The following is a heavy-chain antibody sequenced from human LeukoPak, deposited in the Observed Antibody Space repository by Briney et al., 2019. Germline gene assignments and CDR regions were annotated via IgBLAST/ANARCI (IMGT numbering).Heavy chain of an antibody. CDR1: GFTFSSYA. CDR3: ARVSSSWYVFGF. Sequence: GWSLRLSCAASGFTFSSYAMHWVRQAPGKGLEWVAVISYDGSNKYYADSVKGRFTISRDNSKNTLYLQMNSLRAEDTAVYYCARVSSSWYVFGFWGQGTLVTVSS. V-gene: IGHV3-30*04. J-gene: IGHJ4*02. CDR2: ISYDGSNK. D-gene: IGHD6-13*01.